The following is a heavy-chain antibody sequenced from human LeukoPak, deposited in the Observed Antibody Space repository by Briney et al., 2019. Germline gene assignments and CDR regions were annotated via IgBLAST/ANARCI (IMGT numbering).Heavy chain of an antibody. V-gene: IGHV4-38-2*02. CDR2: IYHSGST. Sequence: SETLSLTCTVSGYSISSGYYWGWIRQPPGKGLEWIGSIYHSGSTYYNPSLKSRVTISVDTSKNQFSLKLSSVTAADTAVYYCARDRGIAAAGTWWFDPWGQGTLVTVSS. CDR1: GYSISSGYY. J-gene: IGHJ5*02. D-gene: IGHD6-13*01. CDR3: ARDRGIAAAGTWWFDP.